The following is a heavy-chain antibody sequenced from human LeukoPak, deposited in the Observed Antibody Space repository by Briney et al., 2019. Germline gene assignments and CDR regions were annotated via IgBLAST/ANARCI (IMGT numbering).Heavy chain of an antibody. CDR3: ARDPHEFSSGWSHFDY. J-gene: IGHJ4*02. D-gene: IGHD6-19*01. V-gene: IGHV1-18*01. CDR1: GYTFINNW. Sequence: GASVKVSCKASGYTFINNWMHWVRQAPGQGLEWMGWINTYNGNTNYAQKLRGRVTMTTDTSTSTAYMELRSLRSDDTAVYYCARDPHEFSSGWSHFDYWGQGTLVTVSS. CDR2: INTYNGNT.